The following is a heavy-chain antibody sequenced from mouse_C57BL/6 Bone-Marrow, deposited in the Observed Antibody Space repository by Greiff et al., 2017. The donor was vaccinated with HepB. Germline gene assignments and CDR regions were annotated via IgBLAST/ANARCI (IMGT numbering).Heavy chain of an antibody. CDR3: ASLCYSNYHYY. CDR1: GFTFSSYG. D-gene: IGHD2-5*01. V-gene: IGHV5-6*01. J-gene: IGHJ2*01. Sequence: EVMLVESGGDLVKPGGSLKLSCAASGFTFSSYGMPWVRQTPDKRLEWVGTISSGGSYTNYPDSLKGQFTITRDNAKNTLYMQMSSLKSEDTAMYYCASLCYSNYHYYWGRGTTITVTS. CDR2: ISSGGSYT.